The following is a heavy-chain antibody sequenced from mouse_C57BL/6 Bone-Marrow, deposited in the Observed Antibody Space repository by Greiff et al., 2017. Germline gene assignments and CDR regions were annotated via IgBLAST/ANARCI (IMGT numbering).Heavy chain of an antibody. Sequence: EVMLVESGGGLVQPGESLKLPCESNEYEFPSHDMSWVRKTPEKRLELVAAINSDGGSTYYPDTMERRFIISRDNTKKTLYLQMSSLRSEDTALYYCARRGLGRTWFAYWGQGTLVTVSA. D-gene: IGHD4-1*01. J-gene: IGHJ3*01. CDR1: EYEFPSHD. CDR3: ARRGLGRTWFAY. CDR2: INSDGGST. V-gene: IGHV5-2*03.